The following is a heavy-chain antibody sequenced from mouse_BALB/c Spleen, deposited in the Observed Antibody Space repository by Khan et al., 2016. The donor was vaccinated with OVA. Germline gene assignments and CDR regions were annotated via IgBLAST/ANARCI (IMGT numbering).Heavy chain of an antibody. J-gene: IGHJ3*01. CDR2: INTNTGEP. CDR1: GYTFTNYG. Sequence: QFQLVQSGPELKKPGETVKISCKASGYTFTNYGMNWVKQAPGKGLKWMGWINTNTGEPTFAEEFKERFAFSLETSASTAYLQINSLKNEDTATFFSARGCYMYGSWFAYWGQGTLVTVSA. D-gene: IGHD2-14*01. V-gene: IGHV9-3*02. CDR3: ARGCYMYGSWFAY.